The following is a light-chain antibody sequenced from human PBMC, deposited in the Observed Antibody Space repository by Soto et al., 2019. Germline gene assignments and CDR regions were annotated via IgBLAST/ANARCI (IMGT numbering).Light chain of an antibody. CDR1: QSLTSSY. CDR2: GAS. J-gene: IGKJ2*01. CDR3: HQCDSSHT. V-gene: IGKV3-20*01. Sequence: EILLKQSPGTLSLSPGERASLSCRASQSLTSSYLAWYQQKPGQAPRLLIYGASSRATGIPDRFSGSGSGTDFTLTISRLEPDDFAVYYCHQCDSSHTFGQGTKVDIK.